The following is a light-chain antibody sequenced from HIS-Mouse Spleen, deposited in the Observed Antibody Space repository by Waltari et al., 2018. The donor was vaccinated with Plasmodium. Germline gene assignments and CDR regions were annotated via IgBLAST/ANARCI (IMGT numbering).Light chain of an antibody. CDR3: QQYNNWSFT. CDR2: GAS. J-gene: IGKJ3*01. Sequence: EIVMTQSPATLSVPPGERATLSCRATQSVSSNSAWYQQKPGQAPRLLIYGASTRATGIPARFSGSGSGTEFTLTISSLQSEDFAVYYCQQYNNWSFTFGPGTKVDIK. CDR1: QSVSSN. V-gene: IGKV3-15*01.